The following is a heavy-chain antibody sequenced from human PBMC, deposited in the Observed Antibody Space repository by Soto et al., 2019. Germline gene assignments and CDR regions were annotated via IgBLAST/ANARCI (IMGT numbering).Heavy chain of an antibody. D-gene: IGHD3-3*01. CDR1: GFTFSSYA. CDR2: ISGRGGST. Sequence: EVQLLESGGGLVQPGGSLRLSCAASGFTFSSYAMSWVRQAPGKGLEWVSSISGRGGSTYYADSVKGRFTISRDNSKNTLYLEMNSLRAEDKAVYYCAKDLYAFWSGNYWGQGTLVTVSS. V-gene: IGHV3-23*01. CDR3: AKDLYAFWSGNY. J-gene: IGHJ4*02.